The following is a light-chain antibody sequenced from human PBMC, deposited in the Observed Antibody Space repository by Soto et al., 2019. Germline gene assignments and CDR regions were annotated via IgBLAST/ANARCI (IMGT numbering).Light chain of an antibody. CDR1: QNISRW. Sequence: DIQMTQSPSTLSASVGDRVTITCRASQNISRWLAWYQQNTGKAPKFLIYKASDLEIGVPSRFRGSGSGTEFTLPISRLQPEDFETDSCQQVNSYPLTFGGGTQVDIK. J-gene: IGKJ4*01. V-gene: IGKV1-5*03. CDR2: KAS. CDR3: QQVNSYPLT.